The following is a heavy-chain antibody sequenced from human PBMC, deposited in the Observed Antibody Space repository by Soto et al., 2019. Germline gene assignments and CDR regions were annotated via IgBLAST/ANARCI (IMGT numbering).Heavy chain of an antibody. D-gene: IGHD2-21*01. CDR2: ISYDGSNK. CDR3: GSTLFADP. CDR1: PFSFGSHG. V-gene: IGHV3-30*03. J-gene: IGHJ5*02. Sequence: VGSRTLSWGTSPFSFGSHGMRCVGPAAGKGLECLAVISYDGSNKYYADSVKGRFTISRDNSKNTLYLQMNSLRAEDTAVSYRGSTLFADP.